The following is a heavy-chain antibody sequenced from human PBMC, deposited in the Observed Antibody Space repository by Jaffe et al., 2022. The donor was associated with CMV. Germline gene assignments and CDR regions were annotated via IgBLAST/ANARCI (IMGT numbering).Heavy chain of an antibody. D-gene: IGHD6-13*01. V-gene: IGHV4-34*01. Sequence: QVQLQQWGAGLLKPSETLSLTCAVYGGSFSGYYWSWIRQPPGKGLEWIGEINHSGSTNYNPSLKSRVTISVDTSKNQFSLKLSSVTAADTAVYYCASGGAAAGHANSNWFDPWGQGTLVTVSS. CDR1: GGSFSGYY. CDR3: ASGGAAAGHANSNWFDP. J-gene: IGHJ5*02. CDR2: INHSGST.